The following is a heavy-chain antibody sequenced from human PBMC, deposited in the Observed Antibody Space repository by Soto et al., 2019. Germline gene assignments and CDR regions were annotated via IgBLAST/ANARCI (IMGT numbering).Heavy chain of an antibody. Sequence: EVQLVESGGGLVQPGGSLRLSCAASGFTFSSYSMNWVRQAPGKGLEWVSYISSSSSTIYYADSVKGRFTISRDNAKNSLYLQMNSLRAEDTAVYYCARAGYYDFWSGCNFDYWGQGTLVTVSS. D-gene: IGHD3-3*01. J-gene: IGHJ4*02. V-gene: IGHV3-48*01. CDR1: GFTFSSYS. CDR2: ISSSSSTI. CDR3: ARAGYYDFWSGCNFDY.